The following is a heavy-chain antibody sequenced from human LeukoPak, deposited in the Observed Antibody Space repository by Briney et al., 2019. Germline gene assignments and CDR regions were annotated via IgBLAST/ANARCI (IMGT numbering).Heavy chain of an antibody. CDR1: GGTFSSYA. CDR3: ARTTYHDFWSGYYTDY. D-gene: IGHD3-3*01. CDR2: ISAYNGNT. V-gene: IGHV1-18*01. Sequence: ASVKVSCKASGGTFSSYAISWVRQAPGQGLEWMGWISAYNGNTNYAQKLRGRVTMTTDTSTSTAYMELRILRSDDTAVYYCARTTYHDFWSGYYTDYWGQGTLVTVSS. J-gene: IGHJ4*02.